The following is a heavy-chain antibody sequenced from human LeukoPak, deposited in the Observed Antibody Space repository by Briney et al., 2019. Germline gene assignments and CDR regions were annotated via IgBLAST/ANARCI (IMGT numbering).Heavy chain of an antibody. D-gene: IGHD3-16*01. V-gene: IGHV3-21*01. J-gene: IGHJ3*01. Sequence: GGSLRLSCAASGFTFSTYTMNWVRQAPGKGLEWVSSITSSSSYIYYADSVKGRFTISRDNAKNTLYLQVNSLRAEDTAVYYCARDFLHLGGWGQGTMVTVSS. CDR3: ARDFLHLGG. CDR1: GFTFSTYT. CDR2: ITSSSSYI.